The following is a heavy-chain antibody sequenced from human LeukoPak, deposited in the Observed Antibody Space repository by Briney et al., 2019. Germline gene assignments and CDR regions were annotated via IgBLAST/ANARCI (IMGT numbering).Heavy chain of an antibody. CDR2: IYYRGST. D-gene: IGHD3-3*01. J-gene: IGHJ4*02. Sequence: TLSLTCTVSDGSISSGDYYWSWIRQPPGKGLECIGYIYYRGSTYYNPSLKSRVAISVDTSKNQFSLKLTSVTAADTAVFYCARLGAYDLSFAYWGQGTLVTVSS. CDR1: DGSISSGDYY. CDR3: ARLGAYDLSFAY. V-gene: IGHV4-30-4*08.